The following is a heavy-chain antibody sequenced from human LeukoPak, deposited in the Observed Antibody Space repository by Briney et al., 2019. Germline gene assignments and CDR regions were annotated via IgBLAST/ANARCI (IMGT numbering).Heavy chain of an antibody. J-gene: IGHJ5*02. CDR3: ARDPCSSTSCYENWFDP. CDR1: GYTFTSYG. Sequence: GASVKVSCKASGYTFTSYGISWVRQAPGQGLEGMGWISAYNGNTNYAQKLQGRVTMTTDTSTSTAYMELRSLRSDDTAVYYCARDPCSSTSCYENWFDPWGQGTLVTVSS. CDR2: ISAYNGNT. V-gene: IGHV1-18*01. D-gene: IGHD2-2*01.